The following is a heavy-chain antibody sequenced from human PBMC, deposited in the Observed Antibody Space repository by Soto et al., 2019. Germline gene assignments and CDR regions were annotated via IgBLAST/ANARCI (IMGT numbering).Heavy chain of an antibody. CDR2: IYYSGRT. CDR3: VRKAEGDYPFDY. D-gene: IGHD4-17*01. V-gene: IGHV4-28*01. CDR1: GYSISSSNW. Sequence: PSETLSLTCAVSGYSISSSNWWGWIRQPPGKGLEWIGYIYYSGRTHYNPSLESRVTMSVDMSKNQFSLSLNSVTAVDTAVYYCVRKAEGDYPFDYWGQGTLVTVSS. J-gene: IGHJ4*02.